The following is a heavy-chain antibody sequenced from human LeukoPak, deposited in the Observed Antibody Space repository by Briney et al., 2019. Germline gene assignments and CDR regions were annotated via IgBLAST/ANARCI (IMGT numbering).Heavy chain of an antibody. CDR1: GGSISSGSYY. CDR2: IYTSGST. Sequence: MSSETLSLTCTVSGGSISSGSYYWSWIRQPAGKGLEWIGRIYTSGSTNYNPSLKSPVTISVDTSKNQFSLKLSSVTAADTAVYYCARTQLRYFDWLKRNTLDYWGQGTLVTVSS. V-gene: IGHV4-61*02. D-gene: IGHD3-9*01. J-gene: IGHJ4*02. CDR3: ARTQLRYFDWLKRNTLDY.